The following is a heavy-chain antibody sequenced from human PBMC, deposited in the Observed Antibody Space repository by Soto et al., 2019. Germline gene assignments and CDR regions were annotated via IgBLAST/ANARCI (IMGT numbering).Heavy chain of an antibody. CDR3: ARGPDFWSGYGWFDP. V-gene: IGHV4-59*01. Sequence: PSETLSLTSTVSGGSISSYYWSWIRQPPEKGLEWIGYIYYSGSTNYNPSLKSRVTISVDTSKNQFSLKLSSVTAAVTAVYYCARGPDFWSGYGWFDPWGQGTLVTVSS. CDR2: IYYSGST. CDR1: GGSISSYY. J-gene: IGHJ5*02. D-gene: IGHD3-3*01.